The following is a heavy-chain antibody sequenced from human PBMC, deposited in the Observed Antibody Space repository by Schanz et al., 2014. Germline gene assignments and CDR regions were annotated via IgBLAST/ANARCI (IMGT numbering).Heavy chain of an antibody. CDR2: IKQDESER. D-gene: IGHD1-26*01. V-gene: IGHV3-7*01. J-gene: IGHJ2*01. Sequence: EVQLVESGGGLVQPGGSLRLSCAASGFTFGTYWMSWVRQAPGKGLEWVANIKQDESERSYVDSVKGRLTVSRDNSENTVYLEFHSLRSEDTALYYCAREAKWGQWYFDLWGRGSLVTVSS. CDR3: AREAKWGQWYFDL. CDR1: GFTFGTYW.